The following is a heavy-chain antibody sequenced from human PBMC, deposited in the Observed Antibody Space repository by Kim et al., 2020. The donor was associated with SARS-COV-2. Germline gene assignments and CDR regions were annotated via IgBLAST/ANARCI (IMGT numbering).Heavy chain of an antibody. V-gene: IGHV5-10-1*01. J-gene: IGHJ4*02. D-gene: IGHD2-15*01. CDR2: IDPSDSYT. CDR1: GYSFTSYW. CDR3: ARHFMGYCSGGSCYGDDY. Sequence: GESLKISCKGSGYSFTSYWISWVRQMPGKGLEWMGRIDPSDSYTNYSPSFQGHVTISADKSISTAYLQWSSLKASDTAMYYCARHFMGYCSGGSCYGDDYWGQGTLVTVSS.